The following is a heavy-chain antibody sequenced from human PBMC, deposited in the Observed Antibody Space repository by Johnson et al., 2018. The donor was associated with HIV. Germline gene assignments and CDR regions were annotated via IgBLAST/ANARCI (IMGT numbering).Heavy chain of an antibody. CDR3: ARDRASILWVGATQFAFDI. CDR2: IKQDGSEK. CDR1: SFTFSSYA. D-gene: IGHD2-21*01. Sequence: VQLVESGGGLVQPGGSLRLSCGVFSFTFSSYAMNWVRQAPVKGLEWVANIKQDGSEKYYVDSVKGRFTISRDNAKNSLYLQMNSLRAEDTAVYYCARDRASILWVGATQFAFDIWGQGTMVTVSS. J-gene: IGHJ3*02. V-gene: IGHV3-7*01.